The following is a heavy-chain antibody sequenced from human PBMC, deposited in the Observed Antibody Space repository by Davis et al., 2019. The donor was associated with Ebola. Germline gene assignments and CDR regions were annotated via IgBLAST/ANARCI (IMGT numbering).Heavy chain of an antibody. CDR1: GYSISSGYY. J-gene: IGHJ4*02. D-gene: IGHD3/OR15-3a*01. Sequence: PSETLSLTCTVSGYSISSGYYWGWIRQPPGKGLEWTGNIYHSGNTYYNPSLKSRVTISVYTSKNQFSLKLSSVTAADTAVYYCARDSSHVPGLVPLDYWGQGTLVTVSS. CDR2: IYHSGNT. V-gene: IGHV4-38-2*02. CDR3: ARDSSHVPGLVPLDY.